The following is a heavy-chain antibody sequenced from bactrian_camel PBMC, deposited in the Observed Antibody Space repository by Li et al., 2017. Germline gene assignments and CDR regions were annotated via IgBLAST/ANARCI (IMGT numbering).Heavy chain of an antibody. CDR2: LYPSTFGT. D-gene: IGHD2*01. CDR1: RYTFSAYC. J-gene: IGHJ4*01. V-gene: IGHV3-3*01. CDR3: AAEQAAGYCPQRESWYNI. Sequence: HVQLVESGGGSVQAGGSLTLSCDASRYTFSAYCMGWFRQAPGEEREGVAGLYPSTFGTYYADSVKGRFTISVNVMQNTIYLQMNDLKPDDTAMYYCAAEQAAGYCPQRESWYNIWGQGTQVTVS.